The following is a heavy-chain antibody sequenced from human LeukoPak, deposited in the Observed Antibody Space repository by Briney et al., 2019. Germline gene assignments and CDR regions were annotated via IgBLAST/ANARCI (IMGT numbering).Heavy chain of an antibody. CDR2: IYPGDSGT. V-gene: IGHV5-51*01. D-gene: IGHD2-2*01. Sequence: GESLKISCKGSGYSFTTDWIGGVRQMPGKGLEWMGIIYPGDSGTRYSPSFQGQVTISADKSISTAYLQWSSLKASDNAVYYCARRGSCSTTSCYEYFDYWGQGTLVTVSS. J-gene: IGHJ4*02. CDR3: ARRGSCSTTSCYEYFDY. CDR1: GYSFTTDW.